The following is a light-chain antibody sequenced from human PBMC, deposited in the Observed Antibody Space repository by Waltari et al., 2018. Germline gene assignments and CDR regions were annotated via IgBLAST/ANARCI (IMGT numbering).Light chain of an antibody. V-gene: IGKV1-33*01. CDR3: QKYDNLPLT. CDR1: QDIKKY. Sequence: DIKLTKSPSSPSASVGESVTITCQASQDIKKYLSWYQQKPGKAPNLLIYDASKLQTGVPSRFSGSGSGTDFTLTISRLQPEDIATYYCQKYDNLPLTYGGGTKVEIK. J-gene: IGKJ4*01. CDR2: DAS.